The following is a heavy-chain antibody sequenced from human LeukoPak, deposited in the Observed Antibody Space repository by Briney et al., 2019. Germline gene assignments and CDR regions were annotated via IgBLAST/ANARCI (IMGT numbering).Heavy chain of an antibody. J-gene: IGHJ6*03. CDR3: ARDPYSGGYSAYYYYYMDV. Sequence: TGGSLRLSCAASGFTFSNYNMNWVRHAPGKGLEWVSSITSSSTYIFYADSAKGRFTISRDNAKNSLYLQMNSLRAEDTAMYYCARDPYSGGYSAYYYYYMDVWGKGTTVTVSS. CDR2: ITSSSTYI. CDR1: GFTFSNYN. V-gene: IGHV3-21*01. D-gene: IGHD1-26*01.